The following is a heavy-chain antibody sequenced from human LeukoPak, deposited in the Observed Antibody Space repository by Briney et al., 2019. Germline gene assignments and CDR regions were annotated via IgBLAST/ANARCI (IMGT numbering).Heavy chain of an antibody. Sequence: GGSLRLSCAASGFMFSNYNMNWVRQAPGKGLEWVSYINSGSSSMYYADSVKGRFTISRDNAKNSLYLQMNSLRAEDTAVYYCARVGASSYWYFDLWGRGTLVTVSS. J-gene: IGHJ2*01. CDR2: INSGSSSM. V-gene: IGHV3-48*04. CDR1: GFMFSNYN. D-gene: IGHD1-26*01. CDR3: ARVGASSYWYFDL.